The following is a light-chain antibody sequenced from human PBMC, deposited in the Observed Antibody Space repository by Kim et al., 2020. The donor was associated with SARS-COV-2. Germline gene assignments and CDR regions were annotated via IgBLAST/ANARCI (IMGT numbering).Light chain of an antibody. CDR2: DAS. Sequence: SPGERATRSCRASQSVSSNYLAWYQQKPGQAPRILIYDASSRATGIPDRFSGSGSGTDFTLTISRLEPEDFAVYYCHQYGSSPLTFGGGTKVDIK. CDR1: QSVSSNY. CDR3: HQYGSSPLT. J-gene: IGKJ4*01. V-gene: IGKV3-20*01.